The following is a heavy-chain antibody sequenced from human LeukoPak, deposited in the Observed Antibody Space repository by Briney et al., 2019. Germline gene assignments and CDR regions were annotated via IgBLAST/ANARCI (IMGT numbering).Heavy chain of an antibody. D-gene: IGHD4-11*01. V-gene: IGHV4-39*01. CDR2: IYYSGTT. CDR3: ARQKTTVDY. CDR1: GGSISGSTYY. Sequence: PSETLSLTCIVSGGSISGSTYYWGWIRQPPGKGLEWIATIYYSGTTYYNPSLKSRVTMSVDTSKNQFSLKLSSVTAADTAVYYCARQKTTVDYWGQGTLVTVSS. J-gene: IGHJ4*02.